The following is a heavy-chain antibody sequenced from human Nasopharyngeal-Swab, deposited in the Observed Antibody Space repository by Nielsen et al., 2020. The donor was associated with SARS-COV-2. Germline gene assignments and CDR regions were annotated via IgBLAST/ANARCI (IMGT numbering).Heavy chain of an antibody. D-gene: IGHD2-8*02. CDR1: GASISSQY. CDR2: IYDSGVT. J-gene: IGHJ4*02. Sequence: SETLSLTCFVSGASISSQYWTGLRQPQGKGLEWVGYIYDSGVTEYNPSLQSRVTISVDKSKNQFSLRLSSVSAADTAIYYCARGGAGSHWRYYIDYWGQGTLVTVSS. V-gene: IGHV4-59*11. CDR3: ARGGAGSHWRYYIDY.